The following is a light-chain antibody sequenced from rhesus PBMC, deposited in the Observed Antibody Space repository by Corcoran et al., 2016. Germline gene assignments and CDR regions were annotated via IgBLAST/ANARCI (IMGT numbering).Light chain of an antibody. J-gene: IGKJ1*01. CDR2: QAS. CDR3: LQSKNSPT. Sequence: DIVLTQSPASLAVSPGQRATITCRASESVSVFGITLIHWYQQKPEQPPKLLIYQASNKDTGVPASFRGSGSGTDFTLTINPVEADDAADYYCLQSKNSPTFGQGTKVEIK. V-gene: IGKV7-13*01. CDR1: ESVSVFGITL.